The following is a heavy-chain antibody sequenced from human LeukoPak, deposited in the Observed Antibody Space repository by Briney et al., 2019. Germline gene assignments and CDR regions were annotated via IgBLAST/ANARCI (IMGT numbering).Heavy chain of an antibody. V-gene: IGHV4-59*01. Sequence: SETLSLTCTVSGGSISSDYWTWIRQPPGKRLEWIGYIYYSGSTNYNPSLKSRVTISVDTSKNQFSLKLSSVTAADTAVYYCARLLTGDGVWVPAYNWFDPWGQGTLVTVSS. J-gene: IGHJ5*02. CDR1: GGSISSDY. CDR3: ARLLTGDGVWVPAYNWFDP. D-gene: IGHD7-27*01. CDR2: IYYSGST.